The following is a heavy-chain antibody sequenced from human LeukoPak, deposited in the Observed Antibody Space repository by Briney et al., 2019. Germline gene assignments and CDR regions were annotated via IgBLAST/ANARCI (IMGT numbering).Heavy chain of an antibody. CDR2: ISGDGVST. V-gene: IGHV3-43*02. CDR1: GLXIADFA. J-gene: IGHJ4*02. Sequence: GGSLRLSCVASGLXIADFAMHWVRQAPGKGLEWVSLISGDGVSTFYADSVKGRFSISRDNSKNSLYLEMNSLRTEDAAMYYCAKESGKFDYWGQGTPVAVSS. CDR3: AKESGKFDY.